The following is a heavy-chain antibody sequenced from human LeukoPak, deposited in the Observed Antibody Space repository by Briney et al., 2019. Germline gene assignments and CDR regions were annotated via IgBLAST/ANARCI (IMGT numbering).Heavy chain of an antibody. Sequence: PSETLSLTCTVSGDSISNYYWSWIRQPPGKGLEWIGSIYHSGSTYYNPSLKSRVTISVDTSKNQFSLKLSSVTAADTAVYYCARDLGQQWLVQGAFDYWGQGTLVTVSS. D-gene: IGHD6-19*01. CDR3: ARDLGQQWLVQGAFDY. J-gene: IGHJ4*02. CDR1: GDSISNYY. CDR2: IYHSGST. V-gene: IGHV4-38-2*02.